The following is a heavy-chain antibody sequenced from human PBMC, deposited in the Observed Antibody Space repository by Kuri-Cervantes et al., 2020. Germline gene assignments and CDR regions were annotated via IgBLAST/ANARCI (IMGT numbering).Heavy chain of an antibody. CDR2: ISNSGGST. CDR1: GFTFSSYA. D-gene: IGHD3-10*01. V-gene: IGHV3-23*01. J-gene: IGHJ6*02. Sequence: GESLKISCAASGFTFSSYAMSWVRQAPGEGLEWVSSISNSGGSTYYADSAKGRFTISRDNSKNTLYLQTNSLRAEDTAVYYCAKGTGSGEYYYYGMDVWGQGTTVTVSS. CDR3: AKGTGSGEYYYYGMDV.